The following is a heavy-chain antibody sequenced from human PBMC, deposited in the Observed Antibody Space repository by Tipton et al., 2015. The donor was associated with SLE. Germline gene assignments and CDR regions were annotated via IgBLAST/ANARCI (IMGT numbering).Heavy chain of an antibody. CDR1: GFTFSTYS. CDR3: ARASGGFHYYFDY. D-gene: IGHD3-10*01. J-gene: IGHJ4*02. V-gene: IGHV3-48*01. CDR2: ISSSGSTI. Sequence: SLRLSCAASGFTFSTYSMNWVRQAPGKGLEWVSYISSSGSTIYYADSVKGRFTISRDNAKNSLYLQMNSLRAEDTAVYYCARASGGFHYYFDYWGQGTLVTVSS.